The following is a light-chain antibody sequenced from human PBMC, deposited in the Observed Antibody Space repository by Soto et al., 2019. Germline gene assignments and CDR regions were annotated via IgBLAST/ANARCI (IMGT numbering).Light chain of an antibody. CDR3: CSYAGSSTVV. CDR1: SSDVGSYNF. Sequence: QSALTQPASVSGSPGQSITISCTGTSSDVGSYNFVSWYQQHPDKAPKLMIYEGSKRPSGVSTRFSGSKSGNTASLTISGLQAEDEAAYYCCSYAGSSTVVFGGGTKLTVL. V-gene: IGLV2-23*01. CDR2: EGS. J-gene: IGLJ2*01.